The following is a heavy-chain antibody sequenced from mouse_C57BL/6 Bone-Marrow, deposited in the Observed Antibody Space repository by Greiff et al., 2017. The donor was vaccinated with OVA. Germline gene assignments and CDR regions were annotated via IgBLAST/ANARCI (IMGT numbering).Heavy chain of an antibody. Sequence: EVKLVESGAGLVKPGGSLKLSCAASGFTFSSYAMSWVRQTPEKRLEWVAYISSGGDYIYYADPVKGRFTISRDNARNTLYLKMSSLKSEDTAMYYCTRLLDAMDYGGQGTSVTVSS. CDR1: GFTFSSYA. V-gene: IGHV5-9-1*02. CDR3: TRLLDAMDY. D-gene: IGHD2-1*01. J-gene: IGHJ4*01. CDR2: ISSGGDYI.